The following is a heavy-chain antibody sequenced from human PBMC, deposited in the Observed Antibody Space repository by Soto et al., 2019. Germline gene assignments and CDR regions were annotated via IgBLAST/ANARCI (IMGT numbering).Heavy chain of an antibody. D-gene: IGHD2-21*01. J-gene: IGHJ1*01. CDR1: GGLSSGGGYF. V-gene: IGHV4-30-2*01. CDR3: SRESPQGQFEIEL. Sequence: SETLSLTCAVSGGLSSGGGYFWTWIRQPRGKGLEWIGYMYHSGSPLYNPSLKSRATISIDLSKNQFSLYLASVTAADTAVYYCSRESPQGQFEIELWGQGTLVTVSS. CDR2: MYHSGSP.